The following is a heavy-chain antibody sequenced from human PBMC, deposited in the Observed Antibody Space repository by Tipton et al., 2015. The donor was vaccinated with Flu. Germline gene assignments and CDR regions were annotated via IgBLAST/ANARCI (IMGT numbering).Heavy chain of an antibody. CDR3: ARDLSGPFDY. D-gene: IGHD6-19*01. Sequence: SLRLSCTAPGFTLGDFALSWVRQAPGKGLEWVGFIRSKPYGGTTRYAASVEGRFTISRDEFKNIAYLQMNSLKTDDTAVYFCARDLSGPFDYWGQGALVTVSP. V-gene: IGHV3-49*04. CDR2: IRSKPYGGTT. CDR1: GFTLGDFA. J-gene: IGHJ4*02.